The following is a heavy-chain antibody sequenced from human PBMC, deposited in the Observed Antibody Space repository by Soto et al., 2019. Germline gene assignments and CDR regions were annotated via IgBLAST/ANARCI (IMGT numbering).Heavy chain of an antibody. CDR1: GYTFTSYG. V-gene: IGHV1-18*01. D-gene: IGHD3-22*01. CDR3: ARDGPAYYYDSSPVDY. Sequence: GASVKVSCKASGYTFTSYGISWVRQAPGQGLEWMGWISAYNGNTNYAQKLQGRVTMTTDTSTSTAHMELRSLRSDDTAVYYCARDGPAYYYDSSPVDYWGQGTLVTVSS. J-gene: IGHJ4*02. CDR2: ISAYNGNT.